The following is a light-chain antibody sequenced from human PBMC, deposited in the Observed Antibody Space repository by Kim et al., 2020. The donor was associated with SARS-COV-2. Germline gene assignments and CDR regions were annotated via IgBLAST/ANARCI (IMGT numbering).Light chain of an antibody. V-gene: IGLV10-54*02. CDR2: RNN. CDR1: RHIVGHQG. Sequence: QTATLTCTGNRHIVGHQGAAWPQQHQGHPPKLLSYRNNNRPSGISERFSASRSGNTASLTITGLQPEDEADYYCSALDSSLSARVFGGGTQLTVL. CDR3: SALDSSLSARV. J-gene: IGLJ3*02.